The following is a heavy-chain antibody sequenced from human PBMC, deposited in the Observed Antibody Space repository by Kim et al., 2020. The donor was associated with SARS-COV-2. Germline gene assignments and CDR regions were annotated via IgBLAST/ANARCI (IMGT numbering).Heavy chain of an antibody. CDR1: GGSISSYY. D-gene: IGHD6-13*01. CDR2: IYYSGST. Sequence: SETLSLTCTASGGSISSYYWSWIRQPPGKGLEWIGYIYYSGSTNYNPSLKSRVTISVDTSKNQFSLKLSSVTAADTAVYYCARGPYSSSWIRYSVLAANGMDVWGQGTTVTVSS. CDR3: ARGPYSSSWIRYSVLAANGMDV. V-gene: IGHV4-59*13. J-gene: IGHJ6*02.